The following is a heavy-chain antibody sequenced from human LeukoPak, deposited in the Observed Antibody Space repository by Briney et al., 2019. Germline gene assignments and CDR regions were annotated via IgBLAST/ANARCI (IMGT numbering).Heavy chain of an antibody. CDR2: ISGSGGST. CDR1: GFTFSSYA. J-gene: IGHJ4*02. CDR3: AKVHSAVWGEFDY. D-gene: IGHD3-16*01. Sequence: GGSLRLSCAASGFTFSSYAMSWIRQAPEKGLEWVSAISGSGGSTYYADSVKGRFTISRDNSKNTLYLQMNSLRAEDTAVYYCAKVHSAVWGEFDYWGQGTLVTVSS. V-gene: IGHV3-23*01.